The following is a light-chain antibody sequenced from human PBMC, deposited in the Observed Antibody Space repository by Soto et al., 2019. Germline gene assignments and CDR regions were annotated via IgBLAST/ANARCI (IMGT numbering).Light chain of an antibody. CDR3: SSHTSGSTLVV. Sequence: QLVLTQPASVSGSPGQSITISCTGTSSDIGSYNLVSWYQQHPGKAPKLMIYEVSNRLSGLSNRFSGSKSGNTASLTISGLQAEDEADYFCSSHTSGSTLVVFGGGTKLTVL. J-gene: IGLJ2*01. V-gene: IGLV2-14*02. CDR1: SSDIGSYNL. CDR2: EVS.